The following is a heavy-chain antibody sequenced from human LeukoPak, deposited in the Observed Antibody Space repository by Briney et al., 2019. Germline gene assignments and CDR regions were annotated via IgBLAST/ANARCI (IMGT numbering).Heavy chain of an antibody. CDR1: GFTLTSTG. D-gene: IGHD6-19*01. CDR2: ITASGAST. J-gene: IGHJ4*02. Sequence: GGSLRLSCAMSGFTLTSTGMHWVRQAPGKGLEWVSGITASGASTDYADSVKGRFTITRGNSKSTLYLQMSSLRAEDTAVYYCAKRSAESSGYFDSWGQGTLVTVSS. V-gene: IGHV3-23*01. CDR3: AKRSAESSGYFDS.